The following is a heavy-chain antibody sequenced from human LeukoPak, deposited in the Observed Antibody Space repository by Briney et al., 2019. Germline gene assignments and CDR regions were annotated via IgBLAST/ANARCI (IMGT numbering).Heavy chain of an antibody. D-gene: IGHD3-16*02. CDR2: IYYSGST. CDR1: GGSISSSSYY. J-gene: IGHJ4*02. V-gene: IGHV4-39*01. Sequence: PSETLSLTCTVSGGSISSSSYYWGWIRQPPGKGLEWIGSIYYSGSTYYNPSLKSRVTISVDTSKNQFSLKLSSVTAADTAVYYCARLGDYDYVWGSYRYTFGYWGQGTLVTVSS. CDR3: ARLGDYDYVWGSYRYTFGY.